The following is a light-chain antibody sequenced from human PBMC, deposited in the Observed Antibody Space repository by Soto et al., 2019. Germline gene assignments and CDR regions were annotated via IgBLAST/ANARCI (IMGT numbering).Light chain of an antibody. CDR3: CSNAGRPDV. Sequence: QSPLTQPRAVSGSPGQSVAISCTGTSSDIGGYNYVSWYQQHPGKAPKVMIYDVDKRPSGVPDRFSGSKSGNTASLTISDLQTEDEADYYCCSNAGRPDVFGTGTKVTVL. CDR2: DVD. CDR1: SSDIGGYNY. J-gene: IGLJ1*01. V-gene: IGLV2-11*01.